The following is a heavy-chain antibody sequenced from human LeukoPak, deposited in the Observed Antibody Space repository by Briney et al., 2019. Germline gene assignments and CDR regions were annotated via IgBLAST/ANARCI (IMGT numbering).Heavy chain of an antibody. CDR3: ARESLAGVKYYYGMDV. Sequence: ASVKASCKASGYTFTTYGTSWVRQAPGQGLEWLGWIGTYSGSTNYAQKLQGRVTMTTDTSTSTAYMELRSLRSDDTAVYYCARESLAGVKYYYGMDVWGQGTTVTVSS. D-gene: IGHD2-8*01. CDR2: IGTYSGST. J-gene: IGHJ6*02. CDR1: GYTFTTYG. V-gene: IGHV1-18*01.